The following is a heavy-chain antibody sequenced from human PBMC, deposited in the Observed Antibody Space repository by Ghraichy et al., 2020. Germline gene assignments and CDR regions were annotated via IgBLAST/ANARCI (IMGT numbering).Heavy chain of an antibody. CDR3: ARGFRGISGGGYDVGDY. CDR2: INPNSGGT. CDR1: GYTFTGYD. D-gene: IGHD2-15*01. V-gene: IGHV1-2*02. Sequence: ASVKVSCKASGYTFTGYDMHWVRQAPGQGLEWRGWINPNSGGTNYAQKFQGRVTMTRDTSICTAYMELSSLRTDDTAVYYCARGFRGISGGGYDVGDYWGQGTLATVSS. J-gene: IGHJ4*02.